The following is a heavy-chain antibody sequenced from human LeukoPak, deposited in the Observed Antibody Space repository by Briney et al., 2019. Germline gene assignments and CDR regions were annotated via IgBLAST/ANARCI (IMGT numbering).Heavy chain of an antibody. J-gene: IGHJ6*03. CDR2: IYYSGST. V-gene: IGHV4-39*07. D-gene: IGHD4-23*01. CDR1: GGSISSSSYY. CDR3: ARDLGVGTHLYYYYYMDV. Sequence: SETLSLTCTVSGGSISSSSYYWGRIRQPPGKGLEWIGSIYYSGSTYYNPSLKSRVTMSVDTSKNQFSLKLSSVTAADTAVYYCARDLGVGTHLYYYYYMDVWGKGTTVTISS.